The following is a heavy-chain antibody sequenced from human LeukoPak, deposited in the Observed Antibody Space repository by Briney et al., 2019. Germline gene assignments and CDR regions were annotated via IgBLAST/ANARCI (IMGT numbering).Heavy chain of an antibody. D-gene: IGHD1-7*01. CDR2: IWYGGSNK. J-gene: IGHJ4*02. CDR1: GFTFSSYG. Sequence: GRSLRLSCAASGFTFSSYGMHWVRQAPGKGLEWVAVIWYGGSNKYYADSVKGRFTISRDNSKNTLYLQMNSLRAEDTAVYYCAKDERNWNYNLASQTYDWGQGTLVTVSS. CDR3: AKDERNWNYNLASQTYD. V-gene: IGHV3-30*18.